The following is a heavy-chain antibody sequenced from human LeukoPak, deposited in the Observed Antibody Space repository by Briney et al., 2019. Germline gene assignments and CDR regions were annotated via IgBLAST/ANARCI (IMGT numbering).Heavy chain of an antibody. CDR3: AKGIVGASAFDY. CDR1: GFTFSTYA. J-gene: IGHJ4*02. D-gene: IGHD1-26*01. Sequence: GGSLRLSCAASGFTFSTYAMSWVRQAPGKGLEWLSALSGRGRDTYYADSVKGRFTISRDESKNMLYLQMNSLRAEDTAVYYCAKGIVGASAFDYWGQGTLVTVSS. V-gene: IGHV3-23*01. CDR2: LSGRGRDT.